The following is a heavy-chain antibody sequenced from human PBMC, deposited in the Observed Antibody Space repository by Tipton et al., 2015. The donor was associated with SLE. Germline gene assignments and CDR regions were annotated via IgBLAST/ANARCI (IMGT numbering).Heavy chain of an antibody. CDR1: GGSIIGGNNY. J-gene: IGHJ4*02. CDR3: ARDEYRYDATGYHLLGHFDF. V-gene: IGHV4-61*01. Sequence: TLSLTCTVSGGSIIGGNNYWSWIRQPPGKGLEWIGYIYYSGSTNYNPSLKSRVTMSVDTSKNQFSLKLSSVTAADTAVYYCARDEYRYDATGYHLLGHFDFWGQGTLVTVSS. CDR2: IYYSGST. D-gene: IGHD3-22*01.